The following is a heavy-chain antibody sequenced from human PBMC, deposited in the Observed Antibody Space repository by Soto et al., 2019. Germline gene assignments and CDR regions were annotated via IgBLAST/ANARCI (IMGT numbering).Heavy chain of an antibody. CDR2: INRNGGST. J-gene: IGHJ4*02. CDR3: ARGLASGHY. D-gene: IGHD6-6*01. CDR1: GYTLTSFY. V-gene: IGHV1-46*03. Sequence: QVQLVQPGAEVKKPGASVKLSCKASGYTLTSFYIHWVRQAPGQGLEWMGIINRNGGSTNYAHNFQGSVTMTRDTSTSTVYMELSSLRSEDTAVYYCARGLASGHYWGQGTLVTVSS.